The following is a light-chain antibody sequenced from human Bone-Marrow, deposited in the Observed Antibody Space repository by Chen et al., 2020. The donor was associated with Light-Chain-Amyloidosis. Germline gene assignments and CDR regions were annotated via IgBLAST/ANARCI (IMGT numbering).Light chain of an antibody. CDR3: SSYTITNTLV. V-gene: IGLV2-14*01. Sequence: QSALTPPASVSGSPGQSITISCTGTSSDVGGDNHVSWYQQHPDKAPKLMIYEVTNRPSWVPDRFSGSKSDNTASLTSSGLQTEDEADYFCSSYTITNTLVFGSGTRVTVL. CDR2: EVT. J-gene: IGLJ1*01. CDR1: SSDVGGDNH.